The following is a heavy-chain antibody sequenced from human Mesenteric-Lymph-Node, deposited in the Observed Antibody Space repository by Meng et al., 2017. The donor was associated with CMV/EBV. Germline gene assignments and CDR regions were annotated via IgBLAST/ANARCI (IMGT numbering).Heavy chain of an antibody. V-gene: IGHV3-53*01. CDR3: ASGGRGGYYYYYGMDV. Sequence: GESLKISCAASGFTVSSNYMSWVRQAPGTGLECVSVIYSGGTSYYADSVKGRFTISRDNAKNSLYLQMNSLRAEDTAVYYCASGGRGGYYYYYGMDVWGQGTTVTVFS. D-gene: IGHD4-23*01. CDR2: IYSGGTS. CDR1: GFTVSSNY. J-gene: IGHJ6*02.